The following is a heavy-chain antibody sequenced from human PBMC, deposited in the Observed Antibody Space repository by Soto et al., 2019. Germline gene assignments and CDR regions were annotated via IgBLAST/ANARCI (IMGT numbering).Heavy chain of an antibody. CDR3: ASLLGAATTFGR. CDR1: GFTFSSHW. D-gene: IGHD1-26*01. J-gene: IGHJ4*02. V-gene: IGHV3-7*01. Sequence: EVQLAESGGGLVQPGGSLRLSCAASGFTFSSHWMSWVRQAPGKGLEWVASIKEDASVKHYVDSVKGRFTISRDNAMYSLDLQMNSLRVEATAVYYCASLLGAATTFGRWGQGTMVTVSS. CDR2: IKEDASVK.